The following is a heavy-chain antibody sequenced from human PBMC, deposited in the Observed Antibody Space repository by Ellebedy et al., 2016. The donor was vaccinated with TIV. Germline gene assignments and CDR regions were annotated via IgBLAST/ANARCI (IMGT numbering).Heavy chain of an antibody. D-gene: IGHD3-3*01. J-gene: IGHJ4*02. Sequence: SETLSLXCTVSGGSISSSSYYWGWIRQPPGKGLEWIGSIYYSGSTYYNPSLKSRVTISVDTSKNQFSLKLSSVTAADTAVYYCARFPNYDFWSGPSPSLDYWGQGTLVTVSS. CDR3: ARFPNYDFWSGPSPSLDY. CDR1: GGSISSSSYY. V-gene: IGHV4-39*01. CDR2: IYYSGST.